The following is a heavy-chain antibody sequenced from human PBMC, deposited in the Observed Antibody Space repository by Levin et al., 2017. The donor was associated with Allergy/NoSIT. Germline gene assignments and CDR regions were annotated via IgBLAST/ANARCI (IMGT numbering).Heavy chain of an antibody. Sequence: ASVKVSCKASGYTFTSYDIIWVRQATGQGLEWMGWMNPNSGNTGYAQKFQGRVTMTRITSISTAYMELSSLRSEDTAVYFCASGRCSGYGCSSGRSFDHWGQGISVTVSS. CDR2: MNPNSGNT. CDR3: ASGRCSGYGCSSGRSFDH. CDR1: GYTFTSYD. V-gene: IGHV1-8*01. J-gene: IGHJ4*02. D-gene: IGHD2-15*01.